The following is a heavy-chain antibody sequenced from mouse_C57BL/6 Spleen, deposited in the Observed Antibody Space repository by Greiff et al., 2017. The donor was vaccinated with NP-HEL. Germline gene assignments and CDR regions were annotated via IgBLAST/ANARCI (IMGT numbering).Heavy chain of an antibody. V-gene: IGHV10-3*01. CDR3: VRNYYGSSDNYYARDY. J-gene: IGHJ4*01. Sequence: EVKVEESGGGLVQPKGSLKLSCAASGFTFNTYAMPWVRQAPGKGLEWVARIRSKGSHSATYYADSVQDRFTISRDDSQRMLYLQMNNLKTEDTARYYCVRNYYGSSDNYYARDYWGQGTSVTVSS. D-gene: IGHD1-1*01. CDR2: IRSKGSHSAT. CDR1: GFTFNTYA.